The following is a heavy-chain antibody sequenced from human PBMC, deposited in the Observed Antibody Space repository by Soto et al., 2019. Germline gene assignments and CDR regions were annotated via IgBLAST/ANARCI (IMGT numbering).Heavy chain of an antibody. D-gene: IGHD6-19*01. J-gene: IGHJ4*02. CDR3: ANGCLTVAGTSSS. Sequence: EVQLLESGGGLVQPGGSLRLSCAASGFTFTTYAMSWVRQAPGKGLEWFSSITGSGGGTYYADSVKGRFTISRDNSKNPLYLQLNSLGADDTALYCRANGCLTVAGTSSSWGQGAQVTVSS. CDR1: GFTFTTYA. CDR2: ITGSGGGT. V-gene: IGHV3-23*01.